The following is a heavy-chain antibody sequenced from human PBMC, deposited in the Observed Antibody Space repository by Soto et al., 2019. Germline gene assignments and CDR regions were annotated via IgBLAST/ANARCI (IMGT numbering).Heavy chain of an antibody. Sequence: SQTLSLTCAISGDSVSSNSATWDWIRQSPSRGLEWLGRTYYRSKWYTDYAVSVKSRITINPDTSKNQFSLQLNSVTPEDTAVYYCAREREEWFGELAYYYYGMDVWGQGTTVTVSS. J-gene: IGHJ6*02. CDR1: GDSVSSNSAT. CDR3: AREREEWFGELAYYYYGMDV. D-gene: IGHD3-10*01. V-gene: IGHV6-1*01. CDR2: TYYRSKWYT.